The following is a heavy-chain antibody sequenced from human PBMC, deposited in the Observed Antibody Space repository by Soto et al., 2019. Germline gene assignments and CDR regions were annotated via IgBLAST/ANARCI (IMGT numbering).Heavy chain of an antibody. J-gene: IGHJ4*01. V-gene: IGHV4-59*02. CDR1: GGSVSNIY. CDR2: IYDSGSI. D-gene: IGHD3-22*01. CDR3: ARGYYYDNSAWPPGE. Sequence: SETLSLTCNVSGGSVSNIYWSWIRQSPGKGLEWIGYIYDSGSINDKKYNPSLKSRVSISIDTSKNQFSLKLTSVTAADTAVYYCARGYYYDNSAWPPGEWGQGTLVTVSS.